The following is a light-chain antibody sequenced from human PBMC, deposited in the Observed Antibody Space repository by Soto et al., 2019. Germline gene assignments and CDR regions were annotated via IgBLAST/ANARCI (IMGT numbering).Light chain of an antibody. J-gene: IGLJ2*01. CDR2: EVS. CDR3: SSYTSSSTSVV. V-gene: IGLV2-18*02. Sequence: QSALTQPPSVSGSPGQSVTISCTGTSSDVGSYNRVSWYQQPPGTAPKLMIYEVSNRPSGVPDRFSGSKSGNTASLTISGPQAEDEDDYYCSSYTSSSTSVVFGGGTKVTVL. CDR1: SSDVGSYNR.